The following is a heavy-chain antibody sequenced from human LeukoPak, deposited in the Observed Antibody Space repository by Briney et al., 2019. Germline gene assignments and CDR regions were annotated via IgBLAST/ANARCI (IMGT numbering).Heavy chain of an antibody. Sequence: PGGSLRLSCVASGFSFSHYWMHWIRRAPGKGLEGVANNKSDGRERVYVDSVKGRFTISRDNSKNSLYLEMHSLKTEDTALYFCAAGVTSSGWDNGGQAGLVTVP. D-gene: IGHD6-19*01. CDR3: AAGVTSSGWDN. CDR1: GFSFSHYW. J-gene: IGHJ4*02. V-gene: IGHV3-7*03. CDR2: NKSDGRER.